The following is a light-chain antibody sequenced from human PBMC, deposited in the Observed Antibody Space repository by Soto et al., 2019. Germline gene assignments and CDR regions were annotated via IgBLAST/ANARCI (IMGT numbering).Light chain of an antibody. J-gene: IGKJ1*01. CDR3: QQYDDWWT. V-gene: IGKV3-15*01. Sequence: EIVMTQSPATLSVSPGERATLSCRASRSVRSNLAWYQQNPGQAPRLLIYSASTRATGISARFSGSGSGTEFTLTISSLQSEDSAVYYCQQYDDWWTFGQGTRVEFK. CDR2: SAS. CDR1: RSVRSN.